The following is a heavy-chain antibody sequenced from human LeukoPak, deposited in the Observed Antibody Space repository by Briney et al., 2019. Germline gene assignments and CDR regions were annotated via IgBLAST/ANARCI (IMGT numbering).Heavy chain of an antibody. Sequence: GGSLRLSCAASGFTFSSYWMTWVRQPPGKGLEWVANINQDGSERYYVDSVKGRFTISRDNAKNSLSRQRNSLRAEDTALYYCARGNAMGVWGQGTKVTASS. CDR2: INQDGSER. CDR3: ARGNAMGV. CDR1: GFTFSSYW. J-gene: IGHJ6*02. V-gene: IGHV3-7*01.